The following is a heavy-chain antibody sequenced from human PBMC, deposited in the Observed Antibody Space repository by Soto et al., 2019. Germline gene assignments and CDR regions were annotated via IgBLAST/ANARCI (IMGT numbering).Heavy chain of an antibody. CDR2: IFWDDDK. CDR3: AHRLPWSRDLDY. Sequence: QITLQESGPTLVKPTQTLTLTCSFSVFSLSTSGEGVGWIRQPPGKALEWLALIFWDDDKRYSPSLKSRLTITKDTSKIQVVLTVINMDPVDTATYYCAHRLPWSRDLDYWGQGTLVTVYS. CDR1: VFSLSTSGEG. J-gene: IGHJ4*02. V-gene: IGHV2-5*02. D-gene: IGHD3-3*01.